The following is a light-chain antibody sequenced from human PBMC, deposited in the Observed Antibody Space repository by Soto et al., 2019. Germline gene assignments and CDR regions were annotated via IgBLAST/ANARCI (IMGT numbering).Light chain of an antibody. CDR1: SSDVGGNKF. CDR3: ISYAGSNSVV. J-gene: IGLJ2*01. V-gene: IGLV2-8*01. CDR2: DVS. Sequence: QSVLTQPPSASGSPGQSVTISCTGTSSDVGGNKFVSWYQQHPGKAPKLIIYDVSERPSGVPDRFSGSKSGTTASLTVSGLQPEDEADYYCISYAGSNSVVFGGGTKLTVL.